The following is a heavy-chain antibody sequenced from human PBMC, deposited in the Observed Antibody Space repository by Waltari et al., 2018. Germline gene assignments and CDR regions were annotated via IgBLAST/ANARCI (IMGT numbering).Heavy chain of an antibody. CDR3: ARREHFGDSLDY. D-gene: IGHD3-16*01. Sequence: QVQLVQSGAEVKKPGASVRVSCKASGYTFTGNYIHWVRQAPGQGLEWMGRINPNTGDTKFAQNFRVRVTMTRDTSISTAYMELSGLRSDDTAMYFCARREHFGDSLDYWGQGTLVAVSS. V-gene: IGHV1-2*06. CDR1: GYTFTGNY. CDR2: INPNTGDT. J-gene: IGHJ4*02.